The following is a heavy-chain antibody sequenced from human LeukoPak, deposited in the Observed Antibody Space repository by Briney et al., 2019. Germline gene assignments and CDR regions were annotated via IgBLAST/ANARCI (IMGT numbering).Heavy chain of an antibody. J-gene: IGHJ4*02. CDR1: GGSISNSNYY. CDR2: IYYSGGT. Sequence: SETLSLTCTVSGGSISNSNYYWGWIRQPPGRGLEWIGSIYYSGGTYYNPSLKSRVPISVDTSKNQFSLNLSSVTAADTAVYYCARHGGASYLYYFDYWGQGTLVTVSS. D-gene: IGHD1-26*01. V-gene: IGHV4-39*01. CDR3: ARHGGASYLYYFDY.